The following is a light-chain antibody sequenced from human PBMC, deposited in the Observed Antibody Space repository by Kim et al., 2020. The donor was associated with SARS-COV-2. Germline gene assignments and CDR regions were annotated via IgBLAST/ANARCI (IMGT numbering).Light chain of an antibody. CDR1: FSKIGAGYD. Sequence: RVTMSCSGSFSKIGAGYDVQWYQQLAGRAPTLRIEGNSKRPPGVPDRFFGSKSGTSASLAITGLQAEGEADYYGQSYGSSQRGVVFGGGTQLTVL. J-gene: IGLJ2*01. V-gene: IGLV1-40*01. CDR3: QSYGSSQRGVV. CDR2: GNS.